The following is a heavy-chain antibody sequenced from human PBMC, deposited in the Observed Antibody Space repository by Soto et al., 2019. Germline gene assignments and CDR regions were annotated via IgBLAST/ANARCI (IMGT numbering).Heavy chain of an antibody. CDR3: VKSVVVVAAALFYMDV. CDR1: GFTFTSYA. CDR2: VSRSGATP. Sequence: GGSLRLSCAASGFTFTSYAMSWVRQAPGKGLEWVSAVSRSGATPYYSDSVKGRFTISRDNSKNTLYLQMNSLRAEDSAVYYCVKSVVVVAAALFYMDVWGKGTTVTVSS. V-gene: IGHV3-23*01. J-gene: IGHJ6*03. D-gene: IGHD2-15*01.